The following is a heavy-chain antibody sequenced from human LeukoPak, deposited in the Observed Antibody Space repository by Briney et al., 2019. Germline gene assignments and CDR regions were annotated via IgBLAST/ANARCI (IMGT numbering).Heavy chain of an antibody. J-gene: IGHJ4*02. D-gene: IGHD3-10*01. CDR3: ARAVLLWFGESPYYFDY. CDR2: IYYRGGT. V-gene: IGHV4-59*01. CDR1: GGSISSYF. Sequence: SETLSLTCTVPGGSISSYFWSWIRQPPGKGLERVGYIYYRGGTNYNPSLKSRVTIPVDTSKNQFSLKLSSVTAADTAVYYCARAVLLWFGESPYYFDYWGQGTLVTVSP.